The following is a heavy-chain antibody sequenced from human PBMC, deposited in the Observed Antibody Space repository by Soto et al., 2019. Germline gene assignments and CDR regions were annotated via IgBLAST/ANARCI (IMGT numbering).Heavy chain of an antibody. CDR2: LTGSGLTT. CDR3: ARTFWVANRGYFDP. J-gene: IGHJ5*02. CDR1: GFTFRSFA. V-gene: IGHV3-23*01. Sequence: EVRLLESGGDLVQRGGSLRLSCAASGFTFRSFAMTWVRQAPGKGLDWVASLTGSGLTTFYADSVKGRFTVSRDNSNNTLYLLMTSLRAEDTAVYYCARTFWVANRGYFDPWGQGTLVTVSS. D-gene: IGHD6-25*01.